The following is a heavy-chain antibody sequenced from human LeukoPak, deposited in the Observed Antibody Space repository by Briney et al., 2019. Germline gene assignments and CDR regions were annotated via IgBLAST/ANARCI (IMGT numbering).Heavy chain of an antibody. CDR2: ISGSGGST. Sequence: PGGSLRLSCAASGFTFSRYAMSWVRPAPGKGLEWVSAISGSGGSTYYADSVKGRFTISRDNSKNTLYLQMNSLRAEDTAVYYCAKDLNSSWLIDAFDIWGQGTMVTVSS. D-gene: IGHD6-13*01. CDR3: AKDLNSSWLIDAFDI. V-gene: IGHV3-23*01. J-gene: IGHJ3*02. CDR1: GFTFSRYA.